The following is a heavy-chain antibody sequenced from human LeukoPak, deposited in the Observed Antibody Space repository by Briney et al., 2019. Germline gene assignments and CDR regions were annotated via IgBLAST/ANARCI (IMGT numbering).Heavy chain of an antibody. D-gene: IGHD3-10*01. CDR1: GVTLSPYG. CDR3: AKEGTPQVSTWYDL. V-gene: IGHV3-30*18. Sequence: QPGMSLRLSCAASGVTLSPYGMHWVRQAPGKGLEWVAVISYEGGTQHYADSVKGRFIISRDNPRNTLYLQMNILRTEDPAVYYCAKEGTPQVSTWYDLWGQGTQVIVSS. CDR2: ISYEGGTQ. J-gene: IGHJ5*02.